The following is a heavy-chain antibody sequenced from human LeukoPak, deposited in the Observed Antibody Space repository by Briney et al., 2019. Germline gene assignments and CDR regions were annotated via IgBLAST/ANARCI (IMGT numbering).Heavy chain of an antibody. CDR3: ARDPPLRFLEWLSNYYYYMDV. D-gene: IGHD3-3*01. Sequence: SGGSLRLSCAASGFTFSSYSMNWVRQAPGKGLEWVSYISSSSSTIYYADPVKGRFTISRDNAKNSLYLQMNSLRAEDTAVYYCARDPPLRFLEWLSNYYYYMDVWGKGTTVTVSS. V-gene: IGHV3-48*01. CDR2: ISSSSSTI. CDR1: GFTFSSYS. J-gene: IGHJ6*03.